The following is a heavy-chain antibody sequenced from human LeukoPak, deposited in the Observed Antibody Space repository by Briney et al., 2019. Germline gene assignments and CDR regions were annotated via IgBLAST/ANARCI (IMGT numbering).Heavy chain of an antibody. CDR2: IRSKANSYAT. Sequence: PGGSLRLSCAASGFTVNSKYMSWVRQASGKGLEWVGRIRSKANSYATAYAASVKGRFTVSRDDSKNTAYLQMNSLKTEDTAVYYCTSYDFGVVSPFDYWGQGTLVTVSS. J-gene: IGHJ4*02. CDR1: GFTVNSKY. V-gene: IGHV3-73*01. D-gene: IGHD3-3*01. CDR3: TSYDFGVVSPFDY.